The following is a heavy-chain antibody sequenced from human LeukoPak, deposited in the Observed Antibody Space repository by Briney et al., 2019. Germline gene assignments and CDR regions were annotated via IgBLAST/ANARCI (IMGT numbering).Heavy chain of an antibody. CDR1: GYTLTELS. V-gene: IGHV1-24*01. CDR2: FDPEDGET. J-gene: IGHJ4*02. D-gene: IGHD2-2*01. Sequence: ASVKVSCKVPGYTLTELSMHWVRQAPGKGLEWMGGFDPEDGETIYAQKFQGRVTMTEDTSTDTAYMELSSLRSEDTAVYYCARPYCSSTSCYLDYWGQGTLVTVSS. CDR3: ARPYCSSTSCYLDY.